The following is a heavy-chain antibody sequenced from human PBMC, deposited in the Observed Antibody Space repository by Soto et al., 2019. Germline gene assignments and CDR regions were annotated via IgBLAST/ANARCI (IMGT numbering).Heavy chain of an antibody. D-gene: IGHD3-3*01. J-gene: IGHJ4*02. CDR3: ARHYDLWSGYYNFYYFDY. CDR2: IYHSGST. CDR1: GGSISSSNW. Sequence: SETLSLTCAVSGGSISSSNWWSWVRQPPGKGLEWIGEIYHSGSTNYNPSLKSRVTISVDKSKSQFSLKLSSVTAADTAVYYYARHYDLWSGYYNFYYFDYWGQGTLVTVSS. V-gene: IGHV4-4*02.